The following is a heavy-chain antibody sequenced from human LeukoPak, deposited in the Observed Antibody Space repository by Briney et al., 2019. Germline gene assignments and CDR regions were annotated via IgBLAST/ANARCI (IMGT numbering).Heavy chain of an antibody. J-gene: IGHJ3*02. V-gene: IGHV4-4*02. CDR2: IYHSGSF. Sequence: SETLSLTCDVSGGSISSSNWWSWVRQSPEKGLEWLAEIYHSGSFNRNPSLKSRVTISVDKSKNQFSLNLTSVTAADTAVYYCARPGVGSGRYGAFDIWGQGTMVTVSS. CDR3: ARPGVGSGRYGAFDI. CDR1: GGSISSSNW. D-gene: IGHD5-18*01.